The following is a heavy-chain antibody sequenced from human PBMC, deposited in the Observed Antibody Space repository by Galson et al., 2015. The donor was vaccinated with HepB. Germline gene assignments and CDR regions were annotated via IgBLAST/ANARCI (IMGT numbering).Heavy chain of an antibody. CDR1: GFTFSNAW. D-gene: IGHD5-12*01. V-gene: IGHV3-15*01. CDR2: IKSKTDGGTT. Sequence: SLRLSCAASGFTFSNAWMSWVRQAPGKGLEWVGRIKSKTDGGTTDYAAPVKGRFTISRDDSKNTLYLQMNSLKTEDTAVYYCTTGTRVDIVATITSIAVAGTGGFDYWGQGTLVTVSS. CDR3: TTGTRVDIVATITSIAVAGTGGFDY. J-gene: IGHJ4*02.